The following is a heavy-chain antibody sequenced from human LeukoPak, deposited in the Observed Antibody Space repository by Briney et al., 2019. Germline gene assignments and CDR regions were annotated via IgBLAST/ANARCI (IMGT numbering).Heavy chain of an antibody. CDR3: ASWTTVSLNFDY. CDR2: IYYSGST. CDR1: GGSISSGDYY. Sequence: PSQTLSLTCTVSGGSISSGDYYWRWLRQPPGTGLEWIGYIYYSGSTYYNPSLKSRVTISVDTSKNQFSLKLSSVTAADTAVYYCASWTTVSLNFDYWGQGTLVTVSS. V-gene: IGHV4-30-4*08. J-gene: IGHJ4*02. D-gene: IGHD4-11*01.